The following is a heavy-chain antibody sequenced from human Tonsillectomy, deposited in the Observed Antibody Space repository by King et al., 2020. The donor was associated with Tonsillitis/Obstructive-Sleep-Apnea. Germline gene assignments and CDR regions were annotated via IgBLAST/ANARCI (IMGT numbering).Heavy chain of an antibody. CDR1: GFTFSSYG. Sequence: QVQLVESGGGVVQPGRSLRLSCAASGFTFSSYGMHWVRQAPGKGLEWVAVIWYDGSNKYYADSVKGRFTISRDNSKNTLYLQMNSLRAEDTAVYYCARDRVEGERYYYYGMDVWGQGTTVTVSS. CDR2: IWYDGSNK. V-gene: IGHV3-33*01. CDR3: ARDRVEGERYYYYGMDV. D-gene: IGHD1-1*01. J-gene: IGHJ6*02.